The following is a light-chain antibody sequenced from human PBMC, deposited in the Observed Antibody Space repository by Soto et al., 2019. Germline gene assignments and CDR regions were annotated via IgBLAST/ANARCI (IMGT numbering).Light chain of an antibody. CDR1: GNDIGAYDY. V-gene: IGLV2-14*01. CDR3: SSFTTSRLYV. Sequence: QSVLTQPTSVSGSPGQSIAIPCTGNGNDIGAYDYVSWYQQHPGKAPRLLIHGVRNRPPGISSRFSGFKSGLTASLTISGLHAEDEADYYCSSFTTSRLYVFGPGTKSPS. CDR2: GVR. J-gene: IGLJ1*01.